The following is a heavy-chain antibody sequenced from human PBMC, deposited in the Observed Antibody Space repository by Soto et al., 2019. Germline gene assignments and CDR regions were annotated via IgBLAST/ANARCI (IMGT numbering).Heavy chain of an antibody. CDR2: IKQDGSEK. Sequence: EVQLVESGGGLVQPGGSLRLSCAASGFTFSSYWMSWVRQAPGKGLEWVANIKQDGSEKYYVDSVKGRFTISRDNAKNTLYLQMNSLRAEDRAVYYCAREPPNIAVAGRAHYWGQGTLVTVSS. CDR1: GFTFSSYW. J-gene: IGHJ4*02. V-gene: IGHV3-7*01. D-gene: IGHD6-19*01. CDR3: AREPPNIAVAGRAHY.